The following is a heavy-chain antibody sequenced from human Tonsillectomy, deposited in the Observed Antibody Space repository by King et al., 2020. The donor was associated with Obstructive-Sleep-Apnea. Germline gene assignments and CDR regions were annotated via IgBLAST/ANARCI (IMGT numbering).Heavy chain of an antibody. CDR1: GFTFSSYW. D-gene: IGHD3-16*01. CDR3: AREYWGPDY. V-gene: IGHV3-7*01. Sequence: VQLVESGGGLVQPGGSVRLSCGASGFTFSSYWMTWVRQAPGKGLEWGANIKQDGRVKNYEDSVKGRFTISRDNAKKSVFLQMNSLTAEDTAVYYCAREYWGPDYWGQGTLVTVSS. CDR2: IKQDGRVK. J-gene: IGHJ4*02.